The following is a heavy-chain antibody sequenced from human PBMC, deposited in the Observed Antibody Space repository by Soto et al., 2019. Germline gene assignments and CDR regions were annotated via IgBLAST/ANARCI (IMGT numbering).Heavy chain of an antibody. Sequence: QVQLVQSGAEVKKPGSSVKVSCKASGDTFSSYAISWVRQAPGQGLERMGGIIPIFGTANYAQQFQGRVTITAGESTSTAYMDLSSLSSEDTAVYYCARDGSGYRSRASHVDGCGQGTTVTVSS. CDR3: ARDGSGYRSRASHVDG. CDR1: GDTFSSYA. D-gene: IGHD3-22*01. CDR2: IIPIFGTA. J-gene: IGHJ6*02. V-gene: IGHV1-69*01.